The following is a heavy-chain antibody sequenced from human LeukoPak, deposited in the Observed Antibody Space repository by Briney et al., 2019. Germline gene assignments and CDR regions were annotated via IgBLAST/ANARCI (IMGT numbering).Heavy chain of an antibody. Sequence: SETLSLTCSVSGGSISTYYWSWIRQNPGKGLEWIGYIYYTGSTNYNPALKSRVIVSVDTSKNEISLKLTSVTAADTAVYYCATMSGGAFDIWGPGTMVTVSS. CDR3: ATMSGGAFDI. CDR1: GGSISTYY. V-gene: IGHV4-59*01. D-gene: IGHD2-15*01. J-gene: IGHJ3*02. CDR2: IYYTGST.